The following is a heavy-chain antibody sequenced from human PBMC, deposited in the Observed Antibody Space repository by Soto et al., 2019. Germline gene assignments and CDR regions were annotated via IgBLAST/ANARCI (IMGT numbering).Heavy chain of an antibody. D-gene: IGHD1-26*01. CDR1: GYTFRGYG. Sequence: EVQVVASGGGLVQPGGSLRLSCEGFGYTFRGYGMIWARQAPGKGLECVSSISSDETIVNYAESVKGRFTISRDSTKNSLFLQMNSQRDEDAAVYYSVRGGGVGSTRVYYWGKGAQVTVSS. CDR2: ISSDETIV. CDR3: VRGGGVGSTRVYY. J-gene: IGHJ4*02. V-gene: IGHV3-48*02.